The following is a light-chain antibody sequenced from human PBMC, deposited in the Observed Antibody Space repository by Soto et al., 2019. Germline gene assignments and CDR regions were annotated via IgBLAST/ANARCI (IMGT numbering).Light chain of an antibody. J-gene: IGLJ1*01. CDR1: SSDVGFYTH. V-gene: IGLV2-11*01. Sequence: QSALTQPPSVSGSPGQSVTISCTGTSSDVGFYTHVSWYQQHPGKAPKFVIYGVNQRPSGVPDRFSGSKSGNTASLTISGLQAEDEADYYCCSYAGTPYVFGSGTKLTVL. CDR3: CSYAGTPYV. CDR2: GVN.